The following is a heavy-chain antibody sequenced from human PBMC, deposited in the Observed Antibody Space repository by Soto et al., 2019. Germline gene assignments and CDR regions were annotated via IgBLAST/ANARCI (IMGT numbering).Heavy chain of an antibody. J-gene: IGHJ6*02. D-gene: IGHD3-10*01. CDR1: GFTFSSYG. V-gene: IGHV3-33*01. CDR3: ARRLGRDGSGKPANYYYYVMDV. Sequence: GGSLRLSCAASGFTFSSYGMHWVRQAPGKGLEWVAVIWYDGSNKYYADSVKGRFTISRDNSKNTLYLQMNSLRAEDTAVYYCARRLGRDGSGKPANYYYYVMDVWGQGTTVTVSS. CDR2: IWYDGSNK.